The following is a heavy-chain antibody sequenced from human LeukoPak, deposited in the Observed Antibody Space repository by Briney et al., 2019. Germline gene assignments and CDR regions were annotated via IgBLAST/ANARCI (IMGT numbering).Heavy chain of an antibody. V-gene: IGHV4-59*01. CDR3: ARCTRYCSSTSCRTYYYYYYMDV. CDR1: GGSISSYY. D-gene: IGHD2-2*01. Sequence: SETLSLTCTVSGGSISSYYWSWIRQPPGKGLEWIGYIYYSGSTNYNPSLKSRVTISVDTSKNQFSLKLSSVTAADTAVYYCARCTRYCSSTSCRTYYYYYYMDVWGKGTTVTVSS. CDR2: IYYSGST. J-gene: IGHJ6*03.